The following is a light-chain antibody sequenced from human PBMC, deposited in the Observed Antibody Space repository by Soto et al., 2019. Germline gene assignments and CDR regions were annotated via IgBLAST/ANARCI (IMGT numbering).Light chain of an antibody. CDR3: QAYDYSLTAFV. J-gene: IGLJ2*01. CDR1: NSNLGAGYD. V-gene: IGLV1-40*01. Sequence: QLVLTQPPSVSGAPGQRVTISCTGNNSNLGAGYDVHWYQQLPGAAPKLVIFGNRNRPSGVPERFSGSKSGTSASLAITGLHAEDEADYYCQAYDYSLTAFVFGGGTKLTVL. CDR2: GNR.